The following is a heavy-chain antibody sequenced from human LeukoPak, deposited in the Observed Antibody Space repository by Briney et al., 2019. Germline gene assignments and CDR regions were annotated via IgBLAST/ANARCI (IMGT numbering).Heavy chain of an antibody. J-gene: IGHJ4*02. CDR3: AGGARDY. V-gene: IGHV3-7*04. Sequence: GGSLILSCAASGFTFSDYWMSWVRQAPGKGLEWVAKISQDGREKHYVDSVKGRFTISRDNAKNLVFLQTDGLRAEDTAVYCCAGGARDYWGPGTLVTVSS. CDR2: ISQDGREK. CDR1: GFTFSDYW.